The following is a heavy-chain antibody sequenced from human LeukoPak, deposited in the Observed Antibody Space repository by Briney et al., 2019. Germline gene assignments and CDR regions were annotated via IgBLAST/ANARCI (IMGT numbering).Heavy chain of an antibody. CDR2: INHSGST. D-gene: IGHD1-1*01. CDR3: ARGQSYWNPFDY. CDR1: GGSFSGYY. V-gene: IGHV4-34*01. Sequence: PSETLSLTCAVYGGSFSGYYWSWIRQPPGKGLEWIGEINHSGSTNYNPSLKSRVTISVDTSKNQFSLKLSSVTAADTAVYYCARGQSYWNPFDYWGQGTLVTVSS. J-gene: IGHJ4*02.